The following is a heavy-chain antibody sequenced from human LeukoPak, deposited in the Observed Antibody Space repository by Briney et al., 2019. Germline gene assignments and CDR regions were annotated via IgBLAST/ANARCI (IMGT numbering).Heavy chain of an antibody. CDR2: ISSSSSTI. D-gene: IGHD6-6*01. CDR1: GFTFSSYS. V-gene: IGHV3-48*01. J-gene: IGHJ4*02. CDR3: ARDHSSSLYDY. Sequence: GGSLRLSCAASGFTFSSYSMNWVRQAPGKGLEWVSYISSSSSTIYYADSVKGRFTISRDNAKNSLYLQMNSLRAEDTAVYYCARDHSSSLYDYWGQGTLVTVSS.